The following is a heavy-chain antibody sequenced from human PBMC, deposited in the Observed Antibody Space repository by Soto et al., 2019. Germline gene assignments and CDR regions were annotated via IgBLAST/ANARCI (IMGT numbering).Heavy chain of an antibody. CDR1: GFTFTSSA. Sequence: ASVKVSCKASGFTFTSSAVQWVRQARGQRLEWIGWIVVGSGNTNYAQKFQERVTITRDMSTSTAYMELSSLRSEDTAVYYCAAASPSGYSSGWYGVYFDYWGQGTLVTVSS. V-gene: IGHV1-58*01. CDR2: IVVGSGNT. J-gene: IGHJ4*02. CDR3: AAASPSGYSSGWYGVYFDY. D-gene: IGHD6-19*01.